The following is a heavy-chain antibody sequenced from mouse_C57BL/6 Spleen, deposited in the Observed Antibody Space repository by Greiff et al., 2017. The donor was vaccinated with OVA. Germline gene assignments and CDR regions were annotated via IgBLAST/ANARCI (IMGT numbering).Heavy chain of an antibody. CDR1: GFSLTSYG. V-gene: IGHV2-2*01. Sequence: QVQLQQSGPGLVQPSQSLSITCTVSGFSLTSYGVHWVRQSPGKGLEWLGVIWSGGSTDYNAAFISRLSISKDNSKSQVFFKMNSLHADDTAIYYCAGNWDVRAMDYWGQGTSVTVSS. CDR3: AGNWDVRAMDY. J-gene: IGHJ4*01. D-gene: IGHD4-1*01. CDR2: IWSGGST.